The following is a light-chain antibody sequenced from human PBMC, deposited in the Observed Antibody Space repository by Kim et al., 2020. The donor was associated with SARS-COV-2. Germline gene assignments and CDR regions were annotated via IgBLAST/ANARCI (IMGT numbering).Light chain of an antibody. Sequence: APLSCSASQNGDYYFAWYQKKPGQVPSLLMYATSKAATGTPARFSGSGSGTDFTLTISSLEPEGFAVYYCQQRSSWPLTFGQGTRLEIK. CDR1: QNGDYY. CDR2: ATS. CDR3: QQRSSWPLT. J-gene: IGKJ5*01. V-gene: IGKV3-11*01.